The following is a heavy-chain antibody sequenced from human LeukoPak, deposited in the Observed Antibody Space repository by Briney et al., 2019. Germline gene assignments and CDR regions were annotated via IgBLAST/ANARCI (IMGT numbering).Heavy chain of an antibody. J-gene: IGHJ4*02. Sequence: GGSLRLSCAASGFTFSNYWLTWVRQAPGKGLEWVANIKHDGSDQYYLDSVKGRFTISRDNAKNSLYLQMNSLRAEDTAVYYCAKDRRAHFDYWGQGTLVTVSS. CDR3: AKDRRAHFDY. V-gene: IGHV3-7*01. CDR1: GFTFSNYW. CDR2: IKHDGSDQ.